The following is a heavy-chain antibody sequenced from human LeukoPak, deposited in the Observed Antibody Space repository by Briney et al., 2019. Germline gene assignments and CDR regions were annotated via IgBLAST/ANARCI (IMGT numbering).Heavy chain of an antibody. CDR2: IIPILGIA. D-gene: IGHD3-22*01. CDR3: ARERGYYYDSSGYYSGLDY. J-gene: IGHJ4*02. V-gene: IGHV1-69*04. CDR1: GGTFSSYA. Sequence: SVKVSCKASGGTFSSYAISWVRQAPGQGLEWMGRIIPILGIANYAQKFQGRVTITADKSTSTAYMELSSLGSEDTAVYYCARERGYYYDSSGYYSGLDYWGQGTLVTVSS.